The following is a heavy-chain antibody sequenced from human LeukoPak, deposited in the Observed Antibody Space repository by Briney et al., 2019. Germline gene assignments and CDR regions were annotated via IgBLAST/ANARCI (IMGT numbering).Heavy chain of an antibody. CDR2: ISSSSTYI. D-gene: IGHD3-10*01. CDR1: GFTFSSYI. Sequence: GGSLKLSCAASGFTFSSYIMNWVRQAPGKGLEWLSSISSSSTYIHYADSVKGRFTISRDNAKNSLYLQMNSLRAEDTAVYYCARGYYYGSGSYFDYWGQGTLVTVSS. CDR3: ARGYYYGSGSYFDY. V-gene: IGHV3-21*01. J-gene: IGHJ4*02.